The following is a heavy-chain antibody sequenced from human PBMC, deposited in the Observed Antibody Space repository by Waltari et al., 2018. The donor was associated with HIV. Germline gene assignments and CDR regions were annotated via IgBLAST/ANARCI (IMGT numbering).Heavy chain of an antibody. J-gene: IGHJ6*02. Sequence: QVQLVQSGAELRRPGAPVRSPSAPLGYTFTIYVITWVRQAPGQGLEWMGWINPKTGDTGFLDGFQGRITMTRNISSGTAYMDLTRLTKEDTATYYCTRSLALRIAAPGADIWGQGTSLIVSS. CDR3: TRSLALRIAAPGADI. CDR1: GYTFTIYV. D-gene: IGHD6-13*01. CDR2: INPKTGDT. V-gene: IGHV1-8*01.